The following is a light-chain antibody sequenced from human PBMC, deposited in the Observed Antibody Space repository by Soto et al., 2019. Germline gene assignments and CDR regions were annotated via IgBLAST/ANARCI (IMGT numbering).Light chain of an antibody. CDR1: SSNIGSNT. CDR2: SNN. Sequence: QSVLTQPPSASGTPGQRVTISCSGSSSNIGSNTVNWYQHLPGTAPKLLIYSNNQRPSGVPDRFSGSKSGTSASLAISGLQSEDEADYYCGSWDDSLNGPVFGGGTKVTVL. CDR3: GSWDDSLNGPV. V-gene: IGLV1-44*01. J-gene: IGLJ3*02.